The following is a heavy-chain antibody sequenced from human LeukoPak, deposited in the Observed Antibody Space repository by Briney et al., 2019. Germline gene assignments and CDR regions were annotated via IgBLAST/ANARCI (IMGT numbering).Heavy chain of an antibody. D-gene: IGHD5-18*01. CDR1: GFTFSSST. V-gene: IGHV3-23*01. CDR3: AKAMDTAMVVSYYFDY. J-gene: IGHJ4*02. Sequence: GGSLRLSCAASGFTFSSSTMSWVRQAPGKGLEWVSSISGSGDSTWYADSVKGRFTISRDNSKNTLYLQMNSLRAEDTAVYYCAKAMDTAMVVSYYFDYWGQGTLVTVSS. CDR2: ISGSGDST.